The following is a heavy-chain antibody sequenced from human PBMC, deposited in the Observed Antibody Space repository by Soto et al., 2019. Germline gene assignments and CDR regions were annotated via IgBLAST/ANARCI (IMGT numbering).Heavy chain of an antibody. CDR1: GGTFSGYY. J-gene: IGHJ4*02. CDR2: INHSGST. CDR3: ARVGYCSSTPCWPIGYFEY. Sequence: SETLSLTCTAYGGTFSGYYWSWIRQHPGKGLEWIGEINHSGSTNYNPSLKSRVTISVDTSENQFSLKLTSVTAADTAVYYCARVGYCSSTPCWPIGYFEYWGQGTLVTVSS. D-gene: IGHD2-2*01. V-gene: IGHV4-34*01.